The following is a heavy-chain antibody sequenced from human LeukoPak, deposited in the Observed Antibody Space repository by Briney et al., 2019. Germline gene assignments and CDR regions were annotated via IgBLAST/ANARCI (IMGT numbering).Heavy chain of an antibody. D-gene: IGHD6-13*01. J-gene: IGHJ4*02. Sequence: PGGSLRLSCAASGFTFSSYTMHWVRQAPGKGLEWVAVISFDGSNKYYADSVKGRFTISRDNSKNTLYLQMSSLRAEDTAVYYCARALFQYSSSIDYWGQGTLATVSS. CDR3: ARALFQYSSSIDY. V-gene: IGHV3-30*04. CDR2: ISFDGSNK. CDR1: GFTFSSYT.